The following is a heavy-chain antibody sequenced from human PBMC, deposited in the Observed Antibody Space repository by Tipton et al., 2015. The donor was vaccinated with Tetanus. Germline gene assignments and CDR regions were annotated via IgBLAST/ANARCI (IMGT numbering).Heavy chain of an antibody. V-gene: IGHV3-48*02. Sequence: GSLRLSCVASGFTFSSFGMNWVRQAPGKGLEWVSYISTATSLTYYADSVKGRFTISRDNAKNSLYLQMNSLRDEDTAIYYCASGPDLWTTPLDYWGQGTLVTVSS. D-gene: IGHD3-3*01. CDR1: GFTFSSFG. CDR2: ISTATSLT. J-gene: IGHJ4*02. CDR3: ASGPDLWTTPLDY.